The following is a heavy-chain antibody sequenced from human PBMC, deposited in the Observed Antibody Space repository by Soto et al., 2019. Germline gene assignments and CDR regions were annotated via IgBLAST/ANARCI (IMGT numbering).Heavy chain of an antibody. Sequence: QVQLVQSGAEVKKPGASVKVSCKASGYTFTSYGISWVRQAPGQGLEWMGWISAYNGNTNYAQKLRGGATMTTAPPRSTAYMGLGGRGSDDPAVYCGAGHYGFGGFFAPWGQGPLATFPS. J-gene: IGHJ5*02. CDR1: GYTFTSYG. CDR3: AGHYGFGGFFAP. CDR2: ISAYNGNT. D-gene: IGHD3-10*01. V-gene: IGHV1-18*01.